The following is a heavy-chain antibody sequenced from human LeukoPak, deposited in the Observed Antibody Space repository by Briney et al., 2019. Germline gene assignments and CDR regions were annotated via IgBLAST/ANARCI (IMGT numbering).Heavy chain of an antibody. V-gene: IGHV3-64D*06. J-gene: IGHJ4*02. D-gene: IGHD2-15*01. CDR1: GFTFSNFA. Sequence: GGSLRLSCSASGFTFSNFAMHWVRQAPGKGLEYVSAISTNGVGTYYTDSVKGRFTISRDNSKNTLYLQMSGLRAEDTAVYYCARGGPIYCSGDSCYPGDYWGQGTLVTVSS. CDR2: ISTNGVGT. CDR3: ARGGPIYCSGDSCYPGDY.